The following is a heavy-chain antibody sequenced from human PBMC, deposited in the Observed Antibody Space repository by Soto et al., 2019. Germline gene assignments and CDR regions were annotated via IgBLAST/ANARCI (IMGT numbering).Heavy chain of an antibody. CDR2: ISGSGGST. V-gene: IGHV3-23*01. D-gene: IGHD3-22*01. Sequence: EVQLLESGGGLVQPGGSLRLSCAASGFTFSSYAMSWVRQAPGKGLEWVSGISGSGGSTYYADSVKGRFTISRDNSKNTLYLQMNSLRAEDTAVYYCAKDLITLIVVLTRGSFDYWGQGTLVTVSS. J-gene: IGHJ4*02. CDR3: AKDLITLIVVLTRGSFDY. CDR1: GFTFSSYA.